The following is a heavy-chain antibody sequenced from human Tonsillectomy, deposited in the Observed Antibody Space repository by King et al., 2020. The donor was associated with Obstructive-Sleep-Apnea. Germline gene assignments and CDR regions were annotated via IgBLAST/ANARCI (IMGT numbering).Heavy chain of an antibody. V-gene: IGHV3-7*01. CDR3: ARDQAYYYGSGSYYNALYYYGMDV. CDR2: IKKDGSEK. Sequence: VQLVESGGGLVQPGGSLRFSCAACGFTFRSYWMSWVRQAPGKGLEWVANIKKDGSEKYYVECVKGRFTIARYNAKNSLYLQRNSLRAEETAVYYCARDQAYYYGSGSYYNALYYYGMDVWGQGTTVTVSS. CDR1: GFTFRSYW. D-gene: IGHD3-10*01. J-gene: IGHJ6*02.